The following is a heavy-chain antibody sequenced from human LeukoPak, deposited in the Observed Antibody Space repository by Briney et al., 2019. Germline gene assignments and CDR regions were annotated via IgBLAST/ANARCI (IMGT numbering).Heavy chain of an antibody. CDR2: IIPIFGTA. D-gene: IGHD5-12*01. Sequence: SAKVSCKASGGTFSSYAISWVRQAPGQGLEWMGGIIPIFGTANYAQKFQGRVTITTDESTSTAYMELSSLRSEDTAVYYCLIVATHSGVFDYWGQGTLVTVSS. CDR3: LIVATHSGVFDY. J-gene: IGHJ4*02. V-gene: IGHV1-69*05. CDR1: GGTFSSYA.